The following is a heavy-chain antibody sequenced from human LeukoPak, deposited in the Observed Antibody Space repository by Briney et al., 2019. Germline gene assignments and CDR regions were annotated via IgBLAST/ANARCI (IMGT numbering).Heavy chain of an antibody. Sequence: GGSLRLSCAASGFTFSSYAMSWVRQAPGKGLEWVSAISGSGGSTYYADSVKGRFTISRDNSKNTLYLQMNSPRAEGTAVYYCAKGLVWFGEFITGFDYWGQGTLVTVSS. J-gene: IGHJ4*02. CDR1: GFTFSSYA. D-gene: IGHD3-10*01. V-gene: IGHV3-23*01. CDR2: ISGSGGST. CDR3: AKGLVWFGEFITGFDY.